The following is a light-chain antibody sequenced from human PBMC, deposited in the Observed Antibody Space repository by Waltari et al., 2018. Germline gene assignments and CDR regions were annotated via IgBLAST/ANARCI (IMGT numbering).Light chain of an antibody. CDR3: QQYFGTPVT. V-gene: IGKV4-1*01. CDR2: WAS. J-gene: IGKJ2*01. Sequence: DIVMTQSPDSLAVSLGEKATISCKSSQTVLYSDNNNYLGWYQQKPGQPPKVLIKWASTREPGVPDRFVGSGSGTDFTLTINSLQAEDVAVYYRQQYFGTPVTFGQGTRLEIK. CDR1: QTVLYSDNNNY.